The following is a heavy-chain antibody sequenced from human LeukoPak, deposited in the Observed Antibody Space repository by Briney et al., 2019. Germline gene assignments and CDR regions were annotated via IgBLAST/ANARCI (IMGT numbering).Heavy chain of an antibody. CDR3: ARGRSYSSGWAHFDY. J-gene: IGHJ4*02. Sequence: SETLSLTCAVSGCSISSSNWSSWVRQPPGKGLEWIGEIYHSGRTNYNPSLKSRVTISVDKSKNQFSLKLSSVTAADTAVYYCARGRSYSSGWAHFDYWGQGTLVTVSS. CDR1: GCSISSSNW. CDR2: IYHSGRT. D-gene: IGHD6-19*01. V-gene: IGHV4-4*02.